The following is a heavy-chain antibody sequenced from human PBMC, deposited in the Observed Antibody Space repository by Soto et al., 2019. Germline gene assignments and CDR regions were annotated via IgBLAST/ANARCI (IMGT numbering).Heavy chain of an antibody. Sequence: GGSLRLSCAASGFTFSSYGMHWVRQAPGKGLEWVAVISYDGSNKYYADSVKGRFTISRDNSKNTLYLQMNSLRAEDTAVYYCATDYDFWSGYEFDYWGQGTLVTVSS. CDR2: ISYDGSNK. CDR3: ATDYDFWSGYEFDY. D-gene: IGHD3-3*01. V-gene: IGHV3-30*03. CDR1: GFTFSSYG. J-gene: IGHJ4*02.